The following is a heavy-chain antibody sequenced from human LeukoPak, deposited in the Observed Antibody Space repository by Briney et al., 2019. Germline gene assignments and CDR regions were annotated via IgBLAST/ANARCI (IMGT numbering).Heavy chain of an antibody. J-gene: IGHJ3*01. CDR2: ISSSSSYI. D-gene: IGHD6-13*01. CDR1: GFTFDDYT. CDR3: ARDSAAGHAFDV. V-gene: IGHV3-21*01. Sequence: PGGSLRLSCAASGFTFDDYTMHWVRQAPGKGLEWVSSISSSSSYIYYADSVKGRFTISRDNAKNSLYLQMNSLRAEDTAVYYCARDSAAGHAFDVWGQGTMVTVSS.